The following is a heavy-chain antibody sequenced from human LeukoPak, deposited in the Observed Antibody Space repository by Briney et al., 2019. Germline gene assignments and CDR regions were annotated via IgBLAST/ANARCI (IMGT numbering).Heavy chain of an antibody. CDR3: AKGRFGYSSGWYY. V-gene: IGHV3-9*01. Sequence: GGSLRLSCAASGFTFDDYAMHWVRQAPGKGLEWVSGISWNSGSIGYADSVKGRFTISRDNAKNSLYLQMNSLRAEDTAVYYCAKGRFGYSSGWYYWGQGTLVTVSS. CDR2: ISWNSGSI. J-gene: IGHJ4*02. D-gene: IGHD6-19*01. CDR1: GFTFDDYA.